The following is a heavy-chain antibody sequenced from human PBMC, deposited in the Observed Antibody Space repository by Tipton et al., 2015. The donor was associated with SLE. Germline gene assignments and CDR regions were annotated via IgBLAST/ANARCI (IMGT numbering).Heavy chain of an antibody. CDR3: AKALFSYYYGSGRYYDMDV. D-gene: IGHD3-10*01. J-gene: IGHJ6*02. CDR2: ISARGDRT. V-gene: IGHV3-23*01. CDR1: GFTFSSYA. Sequence: GSLRLSCAASGFTFSSYAMTWVRQAAGKGLEWVSSISARGDRTYYADSLRGRFTISRDNSKKTLFLQVNSLRVEDTALYYCAKALFSYYYGSGRYYDMDVWGQGTTVTVSS.